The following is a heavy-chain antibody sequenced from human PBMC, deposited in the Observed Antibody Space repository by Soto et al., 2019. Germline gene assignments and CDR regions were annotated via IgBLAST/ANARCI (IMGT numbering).Heavy chain of an antibody. V-gene: IGHV1-69*13. Sequence: ASVKVSCKASGGTFSSYAISWVRQAPGQGLEWMGGIIPIFGTANYAQKFQGRVTITADESTSTAYMELSSLRSEDTAVYYCARRLIVGATKGFDYWGQGTLVTVSS. CDR1: GGTFSSYA. CDR2: IIPIFGTA. D-gene: IGHD1-26*01. CDR3: ARRLIVGATKGFDY. J-gene: IGHJ4*02.